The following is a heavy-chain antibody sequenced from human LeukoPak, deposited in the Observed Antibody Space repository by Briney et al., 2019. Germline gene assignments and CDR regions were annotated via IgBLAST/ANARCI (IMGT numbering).Heavy chain of an antibody. CDR2: MGGGGTT. D-gene: IGHD6-19*01. V-gene: IGHV3-23*01. J-gene: IGHJ4*02. Sequence: PGGSLRLSCAASGFTFNNYVMSWVRQAPGKGLEWVSAMGGGGTTYYSDYVKGRVTISRDTSKNTLYLQMNSLRAEDTAIYYCAKAGRPQAVAGWIDYWGQGTLVTVSS. CDR1: GFTFNNYV. CDR3: AKAGRPQAVAGWIDY.